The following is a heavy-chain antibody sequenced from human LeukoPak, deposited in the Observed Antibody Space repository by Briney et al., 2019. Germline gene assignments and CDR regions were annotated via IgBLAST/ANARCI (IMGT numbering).Heavy chain of an antibody. CDR2: INPNGGGT. CDR1: GYTFTGYY. V-gene: IGHV1-2*02. J-gene: IGHJ4*02. D-gene: IGHD6-13*01. Sequence: ASVKVSCKASGYTFTGYYMHWVRQAPGQGLEWMGWINPNGGGTNYAQKFQGRVTMTRDTSISTAYMELSRLRSDDTAVYYCAATKRYSSSWYGTLDYWGQGTLVTVSS. CDR3: AATKRYSSSWYGTLDY.